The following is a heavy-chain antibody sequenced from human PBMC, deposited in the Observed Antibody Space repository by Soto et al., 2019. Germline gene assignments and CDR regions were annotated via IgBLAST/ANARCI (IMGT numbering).Heavy chain of an antibody. CDR2: ISHTGIT. CDR3: AREPSSGWYSLFDY. J-gene: IGHJ4*02. D-gene: IGHD6-19*01. V-gene: IGHV4-59*01. CDR1: GGSISGYF. Sequence: PSETLSLTCTVSGGSISGYFWTWIRQPPGKGLEWIGYISHTGITNYNSSLKSRVTMSVDTSKNQFSLRVSSLTAADTAVYYCAREPSSGWYSLFDYWGQGTLVTVSS.